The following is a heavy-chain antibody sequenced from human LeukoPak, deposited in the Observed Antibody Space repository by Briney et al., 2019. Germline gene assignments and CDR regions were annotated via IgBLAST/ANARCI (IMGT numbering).Heavy chain of an antibody. CDR1: GFTFSSYA. CDR3: ARVRGFGDY. Sequence: GGSLRLSCAASGFTFSSYAMHWVRQAPGKGLEWVAVISYDGSNKYYADSVKGRFTISRDNSKNTLYLQMNSLRAEDTAVYYCARVRGFGDYWGREPWSPSPQ. J-gene: IGHJ4*02. CDR2: ISYDGSNK. D-gene: IGHD3-10*01. V-gene: IGHV3-30-3*01.